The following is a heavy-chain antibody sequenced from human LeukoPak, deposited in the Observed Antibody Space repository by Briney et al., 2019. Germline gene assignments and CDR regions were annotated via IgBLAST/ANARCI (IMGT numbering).Heavy chain of an antibody. D-gene: IGHD1/OR15-1a*01. J-gene: IGHJ4*02. V-gene: IGHV4-39*07. CDR3: ARTRSGTNKVFDY. CDR1: GGSISSSSYY. CDR2: IYYSGST. Sequence: SETLSLTCTVSGGSISSSSYYWGWIRQPPGKGLEWIGSIYYSGSTYYNPSLKSRVTMSVDTSKNQFSLKLSSVTAADTAVYYCARTRSGTNKVFDYWGQGTLVTVSS.